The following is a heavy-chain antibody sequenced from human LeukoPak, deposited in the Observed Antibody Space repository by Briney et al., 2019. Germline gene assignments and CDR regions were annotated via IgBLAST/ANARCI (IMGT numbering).Heavy chain of an antibody. CDR3: ARDGGEGFDY. J-gene: IGHJ4*02. Sequence: ASVKVSCKVSGYTLTELSLFWVRQAPGKGLEWMGSFEPEDGKTIYTQKFQGRVTMTRDPSISTAYMELSRLRSDDTAVYYCARDGGEGFDYWGQGTLVTVSS. CDR2: FEPEDGKT. D-gene: IGHD3-16*01. CDR1: GYTLTELS. V-gene: IGHV1-24*01.